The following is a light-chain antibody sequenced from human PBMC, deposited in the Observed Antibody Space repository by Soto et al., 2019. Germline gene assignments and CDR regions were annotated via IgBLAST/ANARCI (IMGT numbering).Light chain of an antibody. V-gene: IGKV1-17*01. CDR1: QGIRND. CDR3: LQHSTYPLT. J-gene: IGKJ1*01. CDR2: AAS. Sequence: DIQMTQFPSSLSASVGDRVTITCRASQGIRNDLAWYQQKPGKAPKRLIYAASSLQSGVPSRFSGSGSGTEFTLPISSLQPEDFATFYCLQHSTYPLTFGQGTKVELK.